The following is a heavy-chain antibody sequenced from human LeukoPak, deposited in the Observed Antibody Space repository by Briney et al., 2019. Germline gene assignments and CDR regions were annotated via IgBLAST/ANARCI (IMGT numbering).Heavy chain of an antibody. CDR3: ARERGSADTGFYYYYYMDV. V-gene: IGHV4-61*01. CDR2: IYNSGST. Sequence: SETLSLTCTVSGGSISSSSYYWGWIRQPTGKGLEWIGYIYNSGSTNDNPSRKSTIYNPSLKSRVTISVDTSKNQFSLKMNSVTAADTAVYYCARERGSADTGFYYYYYMDVWGKGTTVTVSS. D-gene: IGHD6-13*01. J-gene: IGHJ6*03. CDR1: GGSISSSSYY.